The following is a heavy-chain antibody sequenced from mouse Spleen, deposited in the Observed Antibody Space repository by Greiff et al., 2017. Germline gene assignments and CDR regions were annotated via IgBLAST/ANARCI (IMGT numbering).Heavy chain of an antibody. J-gene: IGHJ3*01. CDR1: GFTFSSYA. CDR3: ARHGGGNSAWFAY. CDR2: ISSGGGNT. D-gene: IGHD2-1*01. Sequence: EVKLMESGGGLVKLGGSLKLSCAASGFTFSSYAMSWVRQTPEKRLEWVATISSGGGNTYYPDSVKGRFTISRDNAKNTLYLQMSSLKSEDTAMYYCARHGGGNSAWFAYWGQGTLVTVSA. V-gene: IGHV5-9*04.